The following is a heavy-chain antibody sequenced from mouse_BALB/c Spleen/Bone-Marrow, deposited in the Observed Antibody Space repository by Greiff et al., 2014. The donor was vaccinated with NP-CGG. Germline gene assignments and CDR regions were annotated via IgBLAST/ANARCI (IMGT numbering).Heavy chain of an antibody. D-gene: IGHD1-2*01. CDR3: ARPGYYGYQDV. V-gene: IGHV4-1*02. CDR1: GFDFSRYW. CDR2: INPDSRTI. Sequence: EVNLVESGGGLVQPGGSLKLSCAASGFDFSRYWMTWVRQAPGEGLEWIGEINPDSRTINYTPSLKDKFIISRDNAKNTLYLQMSKVRSEDTALYYCARPGYYGYQDVWGAGTTVTVSS. J-gene: IGHJ1*01.